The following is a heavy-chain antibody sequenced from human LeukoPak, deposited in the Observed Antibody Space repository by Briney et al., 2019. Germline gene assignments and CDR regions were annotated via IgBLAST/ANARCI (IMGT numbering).Heavy chain of an antibody. CDR2: IIPIFGTA. CDR3: ARGTPQYSSGWSYFDY. J-gene: IGHJ4*02. D-gene: IGHD6-19*01. V-gene: IGHV1-69*13. Sequence: SVKVSCKASGGTFSSYAISWVRQAPGQGLEWMGGIIPIFGTANYAQQFQGRVTITADESTSTAYMELSSLRSEDTAVYYCARGTPQYSSGWSYFDYWGQGTLVTVSS. CDR1: GGTFSSYA.